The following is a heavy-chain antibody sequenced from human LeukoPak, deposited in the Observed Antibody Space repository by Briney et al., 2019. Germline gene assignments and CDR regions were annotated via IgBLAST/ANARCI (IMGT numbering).Heavy chain of an antibody. Sequence: SVKVSCKASGGTFSSYAICWVRQAPGQGLEWMGRIIPIFGIANYAQKFQGRVTITADKSTSTAYMELSSLRSEDTAVYYCASFGRREDGSYSWRPAYLSDYWGQGTLVTVSS. J-gene: IGHJ4*02. D-gene: IGHD1-26*01. CDR1: GGTFSSYA. CDR3: ASFGRREDGSYSWRPAYLSDY. V-gene: IGHV1-69*04. CDR2: IIPIFGIA.